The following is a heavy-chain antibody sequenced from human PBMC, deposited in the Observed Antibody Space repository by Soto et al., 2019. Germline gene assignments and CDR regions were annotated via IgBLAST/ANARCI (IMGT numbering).Heavy chain of an antibody. CDR1: GGSFSGYY. V-gene: IGHV4-34*01. J-gene: IGHJ4*02. Sequence: ETLSLTCAVYGGSFSGYYWSWIRHPPGKGLEWIGEINHSGSTNYNPSLKSRVTISVDTSKNQFSLKLSSVTAADTAVYYCALFRRTYYDILTGSDYWGQGTLVTVSS. D-gene: IGHD3-9*01. CDR2: INHSGST. CDR3: ALFRRTYYDILTGSDY.